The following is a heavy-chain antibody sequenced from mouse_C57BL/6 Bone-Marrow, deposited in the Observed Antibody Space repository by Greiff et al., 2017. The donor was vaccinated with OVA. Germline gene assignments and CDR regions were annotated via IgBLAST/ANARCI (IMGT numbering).Heavy chain of an antibody. CDR3: TRADDGYFFWYFDV. CDR2: ISSGGDYI. J-gene: IGHJ1*03. D-gene: IGHD2-3*01. V-gene: IGHV5-9-1*02. CDR1: GFTFSSYA. Sequence: EVHLVESGEGLVKPGGSLKLSCAASGFTFSSYAMSWVRQTPEKRLEWVAYISSGGDYIYYADTVKGRFTISRDNARNTLYLQMSSLKSEDTAMYYCTRADDGYFFWYFDVWGTGTTVTVSS.